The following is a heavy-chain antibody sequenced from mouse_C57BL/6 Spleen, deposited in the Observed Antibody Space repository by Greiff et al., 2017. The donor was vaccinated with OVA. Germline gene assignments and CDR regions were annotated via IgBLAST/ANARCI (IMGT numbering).Heavy chain of an antibody. J-gene: IGHJ1*03. Sequence: QVQLKQSGPELVKPGASVKISCKASGYAFSSSWMNWVKQRPGKGLEWIGRIYPGDGDTNYNGKFKGKATLTADKSSSTAYMQLSSLTSEDSAVYFCARKGLRGYFDVWGTGTTVTVSS. CDR1: GYAFSSSW. D-gene: IGHD2-4*01. V-gene: IGHV1-82*01. CDR2: IYPGDGDT. CDR3: ARKGLRGYFDV.